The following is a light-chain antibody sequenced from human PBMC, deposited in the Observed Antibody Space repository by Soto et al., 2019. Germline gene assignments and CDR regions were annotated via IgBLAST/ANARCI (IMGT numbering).Light chain of an antibody. J-gene: IGKJ1*01. Sequence: EIVLTQSPGTLSLSPGERATLSCRASQSVSSSYLAWYQQKPGQAPRLLIYGASSRATGILDRFSGSGSGTDFTLTISRLEPEDFAVYYCQQSGSLRTFGQGTKVEIK. V-gene: IGKV3-20*01. CDR1: QSVSSSY. CDR3: QQSGSLRT. CDR2: GAS.